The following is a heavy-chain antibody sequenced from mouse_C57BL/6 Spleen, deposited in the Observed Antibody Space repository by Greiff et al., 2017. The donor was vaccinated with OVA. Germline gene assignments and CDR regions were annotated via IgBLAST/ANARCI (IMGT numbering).Heavy chain of an antibody. J-gene: IGHJ2*01. CDR2: LNPSSGST. D-gene: IGHD2-2*01. CDR3: ARDSHGYPFDD. CDR1: GYTFTSYT. Sequence: QVQLQQSGADLARPGASVKMSCKASGYTFTSYTMHWVKQRPGQGLEWNGYLNPSSGSTKYNQKFKDKATLTADKSTSTAYMQQSSLTAEDAAVYYCARDSHGYPFDDWGQGTTLTVSS. V-gene: IGHV1-4*01.